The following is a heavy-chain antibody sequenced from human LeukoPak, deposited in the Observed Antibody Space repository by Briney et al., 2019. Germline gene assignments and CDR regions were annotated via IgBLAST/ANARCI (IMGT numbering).Heavy chain of an antibody. J-gene: IGHJ6*03. CDR3: AVPAAIDYYYYYYMDV. CDR2: IIPIFGTA. V-gene: IGHV1-69*05. Sequence: ASVKVSCKASGGTFSSYASSWVRQAPGQGLEWMGGIIPIFGTANYAQKFQGRVTITTDESTSTAYMELSSLRSEDTAVYYCAVPAAIDYYYYYYMDVWGKGTTVTVSS. CDR1: GGTFSSYA. D-gene: IGHD2-2*01.